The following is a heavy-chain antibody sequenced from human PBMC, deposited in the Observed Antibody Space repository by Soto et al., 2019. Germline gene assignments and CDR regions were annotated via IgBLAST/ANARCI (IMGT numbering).Heavy chain of an antibody. D-gene: IGHD6-19*01. CDR3: ARGQWLERAFDY. CDR1: GGSFSGYY. J-gene: IGHJ4*02. CDR2: IKHSGST. Sequence: QVQLQQWGAGLLKPSETLSLTCAVYGGSFSGYYWSWIRQPPGKGLEWIGEIKHSGSTNYNPSLKSRVTISVDTSKNQFSLKLSSVTAADTAVYYCARGQWLERAFDYWGQGTLVTVSS. V-gene: IGHV4-34*01.